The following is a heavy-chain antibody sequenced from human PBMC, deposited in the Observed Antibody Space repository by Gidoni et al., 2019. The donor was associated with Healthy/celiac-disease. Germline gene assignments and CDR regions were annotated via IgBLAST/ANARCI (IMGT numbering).Heavy chain of an antibody. CDR2: IRSKANSYAT. Sequence: EVQLVESGGGLVQPGGSLKLSGAASGFTFSGPAMHWVRQASGKGLEWVGRIRSKANSYATAYAASVKGRFTISRDDSKNTAYLQMNSLKTEDTAVYYCTRHSWSGYCSGGSCYSLEYFQHWGQGTLVTVSS. D-gene: IGHD2-15*01. CDR1: GFTFSGPA. CDR3: TRHSWSGYCSGGSCYSLEYFQH. J-gene: IGHJ1*01. V-gene: IGHV3-73*01.